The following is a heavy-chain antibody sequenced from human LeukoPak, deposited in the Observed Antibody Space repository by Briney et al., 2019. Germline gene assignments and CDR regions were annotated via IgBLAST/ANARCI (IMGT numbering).Heavy chain of an antibody. CDR3: AKDSTVSGSYYGMDI. CDR1: GFTFSRHY. CDR2: INGVGTDR. D-gene: IGHD3-22*01. Sequence: GGSLRLSCAASGFTFSRHYMHWVRQAPGKGLVWVSRINGVGTDRIYADSVKGRFTISRDNAKNTLYLQMSSLRAEDSATYYCAKDSTVSGSYYGMDIWGQGTTVTVSS. J-gene: IGHJ6*02. V-gene: IGHV3-74*01.